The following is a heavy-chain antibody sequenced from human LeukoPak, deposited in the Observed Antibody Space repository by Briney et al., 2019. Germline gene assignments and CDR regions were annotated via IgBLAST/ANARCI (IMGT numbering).Heavy chain of an antibody. CDR1: GYTFTGYY. D-gene: IGHD3-22*01. Sequence: ASVKVSCKASGYTFTGYYMHWVRQAPGQGLEWMGWINPNSGGTNYAQKFQGWVTMTRDTSISTAYMELSRLRSDDTAVYYRARAHYYDSRGAFDIWGQGTMVTVSS. CDR3: ARAHYYDSRGAFDI. CDR2: INPNSGGT. V-gene: IGHV1-2*04. J-gene: IGHJ3*02.